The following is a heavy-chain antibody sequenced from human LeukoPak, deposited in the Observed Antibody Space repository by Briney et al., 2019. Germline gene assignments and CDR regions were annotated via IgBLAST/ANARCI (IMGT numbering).Heavy chain of an antibody. V-gene: IGHV3-7*03. CDR1: GYTFTGYY. Sequence: SCKASGYTFTGYYMHWVRQAPGKGLEWVANIKQDGSEMYYVDSVKGRFTISRDNAKTSLYLQMNSLRAEDTAVYYCARGLGYNIYWGQGTLVTVSS. D-gene: IGHD1-14*01. CDR2: IKQDGSEM. CDR3: ARGLGYNIY. J-gene: IGHJ4*02.